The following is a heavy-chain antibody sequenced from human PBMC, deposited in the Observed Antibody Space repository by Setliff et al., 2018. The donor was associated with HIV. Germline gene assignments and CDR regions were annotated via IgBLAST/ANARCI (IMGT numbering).Heavy chain of an antibody. V-gene: IGHV4-38-2*02. CDR1: GDSIGTYS. CDR3: ARDVDRSSHLSCFDP. Sequence: SETLSLTCAVSGDSIGTYSWHWLRQPPGKGLEWIGSIYYSGSTYYNPSLKSRVTIFVDTSKNQLSLKLRSVTAADTAVYYCARDVDRSSHLSCFDPWGQGTLVTVSS. J-gene: IGHJ5*02. D-gene: IGHD3-22*01. CDR2: IYYSGST.